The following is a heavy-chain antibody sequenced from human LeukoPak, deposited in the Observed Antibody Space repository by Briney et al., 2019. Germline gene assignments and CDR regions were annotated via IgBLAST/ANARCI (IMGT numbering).Heavy chain of an antibody. CDR1: GYSISSGYY. CDR2: IYHSGST. CDR3: ARVWGGYEKYYYYYMDV. Sequence: SETLSLTCTVSGYSISSGYYWGWIRQPPGKGLEWIGSIYHSGSTYYNPSLKSRVTISVDTSKNQFSRKLSSVTAADTAVYYCARVWGGYEKYYYYYMDVWGKGTTVTVSS. D-gene: IGHD5-12*01. V-gene: IGHV4-38-2*02. J-gene: IGHJ6*03.